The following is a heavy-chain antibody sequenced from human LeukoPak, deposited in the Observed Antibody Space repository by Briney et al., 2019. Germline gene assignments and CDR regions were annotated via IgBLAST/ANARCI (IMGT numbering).Heavy chain of an antibody. V-gene: IGHV3-21*01. CDR1: GFTFSSYT. D-gene: IGHD3-22*01. CDR3: ARDGSGYYASWDDY. J-gene: IGHJ4*02. Sequence: PGGSLRLSCAASGFTFSSYTMNWVRQAPGKGLEWVSSISSSSSYIYYADSVKGRFTISGDNAKNSLYLQMDSLRAEDTAVYYCARDGSGYYASWDDYWGQGTLVTVSS. CDR2: ISSSSSYI.